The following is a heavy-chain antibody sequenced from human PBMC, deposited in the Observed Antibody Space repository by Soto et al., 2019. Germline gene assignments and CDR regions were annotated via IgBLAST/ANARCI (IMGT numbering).Heavy chain of an antibody. CDR1: GGSISSSSYY. J-gene: IGHJ4*02. Sequence: SSETLSLTCTVSGGSISSSSYYWGWIRQPPGKGLEWIGSIYYSGSTYYNPSLKSRVTISVDTSKNQFSLKLSSVTAADTAVYYCARDRVVVAATDYWGQGTLVTVSS. V-gene: IGHV4-39*02. CDR2: IYYSGST. D-gene: IGHD2-15*01. CDR3: ARDRVVVAATDY.